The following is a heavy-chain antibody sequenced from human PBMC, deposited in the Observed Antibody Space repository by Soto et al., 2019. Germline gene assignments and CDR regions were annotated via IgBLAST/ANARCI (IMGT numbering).Heavy chain of an antibody. CDR3: ARNESSNIYGMDV. V-gene: IGHV3-21*01. CDR1: GFTFSSYS. J-gene: IGHJ6*02. CDR2: ISSSSFSI. D-gene: IGHD6-6*01. Sequence: GRSLRLSCAASGFTFSSYSMNWVRQAPGKGLEWVSSISSSSFSINYADSVKGRFSISRDNAQNSLHLQMNNLRAEDTAVYYCARNESSNIYGMDVWGQGTTVTVSS.